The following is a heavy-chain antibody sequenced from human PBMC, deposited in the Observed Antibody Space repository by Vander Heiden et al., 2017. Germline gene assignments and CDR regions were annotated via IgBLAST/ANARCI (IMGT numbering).Heavy chain of an antibody. V-gene: IGHV5-51*03. J-gene: IGHJ4*02. D-gene: IGHD6-6*01. Sequence: VQLVQSGAEVKKPGGSLKISCEGSGYSFTSYWIGWVRQMPGKGLEWLGIIYPGDSDTRYSPAFQGQVTISADKSISTAYLHWSSLKAADTAMYYCARKYTSSSPFDYWGQGTLVTVSS. CDR1: GYSFTSYW. CDR2: IYPGDSDT. CDR3: ARKYTSSSPFDY.